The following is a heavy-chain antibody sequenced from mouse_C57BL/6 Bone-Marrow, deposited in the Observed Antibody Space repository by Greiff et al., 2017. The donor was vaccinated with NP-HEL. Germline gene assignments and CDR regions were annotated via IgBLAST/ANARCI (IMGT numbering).Heavy chain of an antibody. V-gene: IGHV5-4*01. J-gene: IGHJ3*01. D-gene: IGHD2-4*01. Sequence: EVQGVESGGGLVKPGGSLKLSCAASGFTFSSYAMSWVRQTPEKRLEWVATISDGGSYTYYPDNVKGRFTISRDNAKNNLYLQMSHLKSEDTAMYYCARKGRLRPAYWGQGTLVTVSA. CDR1: GFTFSSYA. CDR2: ISDGGSYT. CDR3: ARKGRLRPAY.